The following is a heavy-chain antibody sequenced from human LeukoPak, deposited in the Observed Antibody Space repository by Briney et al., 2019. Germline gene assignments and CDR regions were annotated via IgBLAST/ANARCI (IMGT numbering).Heavy chain of an antibody. Sequence: GESLKISCQTSGYDFSTKWIGWVRQMPGKGLEWRGIIYPLDSITRYSPSFQGHVTISADTSINTAYLQWNSLKPSDTAIYYCARLAPDYADYRFDPWGQGTLVTVSS. CDR2: IYPLDSIT. D-gene: IGHD4-17*01. V-gene: IGHV5-51*01. CDR1: GYDFSTKW. CDR3: ARLAPDYADYRFDP. J-gene: IGHJ5*02.